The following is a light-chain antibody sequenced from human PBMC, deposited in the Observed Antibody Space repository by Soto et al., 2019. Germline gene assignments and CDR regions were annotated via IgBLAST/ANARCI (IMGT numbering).Light chain of an antibody. CDR1: SSNVGSDH. Sequence: QSVLTQPPSASGTPGQRITISCSGSSSNVGSDHVYWYQQVPGTAPRLLVYSNNQRPSGVPDRFSASKSGTSASLAISGLRSEDEAHYYCAARDDTLNRQVFGTGTKVTVL. J-gene: IGLJ1*01. V-gene: IGLV1-47*02. CDR2: SNN. CDR3: AARDDTLNRQV.